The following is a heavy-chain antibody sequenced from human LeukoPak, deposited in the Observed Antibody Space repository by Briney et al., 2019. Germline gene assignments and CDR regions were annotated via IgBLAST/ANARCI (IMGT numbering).Heavy chain of an antibody. Sequence: GGSLRLSCAASGFTFNSYAMTWVRQAPGKGLEWVSAISGSGGSTYYADSVKGRFTISRDNSKNTLYLQMNSLRAEDTAVYYCANLQGAEATTDYWGQGTLVTVSS. V-gene: IGHV3-23*01. J-gene: IGHJ4*02. D-gene: IGHD4-11*01. CDR2: ISGSGGST. CDR3: ANLQGAEATTDY. CDR1: GFTFNSYA.